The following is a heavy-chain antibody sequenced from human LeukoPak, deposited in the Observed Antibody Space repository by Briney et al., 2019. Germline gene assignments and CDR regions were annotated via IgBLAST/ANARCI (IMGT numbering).Heavy chain of an antibody. CDR2: ISSSRSFV. J-gene: IGHJ5*02. Sequence: GGSLRLSCAASGFIFSDSAMSWVRQAPGKGLEYVSSISSSRSFVYYADSVKGRFTISRDNANKSLFLQMNSLRAEDTAIYYCVRITGTGWFDPWGQGTLVTVSS. D-gene: IGHD1-20*01. CDR1: GFIFSDSA. CDR3: VRITGTGWFDP. V-gene: IGHV3-21*01.